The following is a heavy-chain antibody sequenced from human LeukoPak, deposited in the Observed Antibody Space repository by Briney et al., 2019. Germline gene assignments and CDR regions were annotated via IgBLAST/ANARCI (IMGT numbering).Heavy chain of an antibody. CDR1: GFTFSNAW. Sequence: GGCLRLAWAAAGFTFSNAWMGWGRQPPGEGLELVVRIKTKTDGGTTEYAAPVKCRFTISRDDSKNTLYLQMNSLKTEDTAVYYCTTWTSYWGQGTLVTVSS. CDR3: TTWTSY. D-gene: IGHD3/OR15-3a*01. J-gene: IGHJ4*02. V-gene: IGHV3-15*01. CDR2: IKTKTDGGTT.